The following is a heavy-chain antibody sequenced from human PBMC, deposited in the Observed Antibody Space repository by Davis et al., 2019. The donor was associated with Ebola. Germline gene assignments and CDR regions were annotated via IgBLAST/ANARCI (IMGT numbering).Heavy chain of an antibody. Sequence: PGGSLRLSCAASGFTFSSYAMHWVRQAPGKGLEWVAVISYDGSNKYYADSVRGRFTISRDNAKNSLYLQINSLRDEDTAVYYCARDVYWNFDCWGQGTLVTVSS. V-gene: IGHV3-30-3*01. CDR1: GFTFSSYA. CDR2: ISYDGSNK. CDR3: ARDVYWNFDC. D-gene: IGHD1-26*01. J-gene: IGHJ4*02.